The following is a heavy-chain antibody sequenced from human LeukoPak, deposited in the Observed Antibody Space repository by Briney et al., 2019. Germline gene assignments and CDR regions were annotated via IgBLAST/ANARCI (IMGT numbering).Heavy chain of an antibody. CDR3: ARGADTAMVPDDY. J-gene: IGHJ4*02. CDR2: INPNSGGT. D-gene: IGHD5-18*01. CDR1: GYTFTGYY. V-gene: IGHV1-2*02. Sequence: EASVKVSCKASGYTFTGYYMHWVRQAPGQGLEWMGWINPNSGGTNYAQKFQGRVTMTRDTSISTAYMELSRLRSDDTAVYYCARGADTAMVPDDYWGQGTLVTVSS.